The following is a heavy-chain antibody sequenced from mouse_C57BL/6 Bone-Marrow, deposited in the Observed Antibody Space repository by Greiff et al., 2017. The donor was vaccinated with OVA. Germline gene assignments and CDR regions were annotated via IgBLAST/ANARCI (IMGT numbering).Heavy chain of an antibody. CDR3: ARWGWPGAMDY. V-gene: IGHV1-82*01. CDR1: GYAFSSSW. CDR2: IYPGDGDT. D-gene: IGHD1-1*02. J-gene: IGHJ4*01. Sequence: QVQLQQSGPELVKPGASVKISCKASGYAFSSSWMNWVKQRPGKGLEWIGRIYPGDGDTNYNGKFKGKATLTADKSSSTAYMQLSSLTSEDSAVYCWARWGWPGAMDYWGQGTSVTVSS.